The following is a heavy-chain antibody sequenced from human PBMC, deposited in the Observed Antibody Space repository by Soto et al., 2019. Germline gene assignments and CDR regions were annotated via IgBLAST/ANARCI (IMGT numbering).Heavy chain of an antibody. Sequence: QVQHVQSGAEVKKPGASVKVSCKASGYTFTSYAIHWVRQAPGQRPEWMGWINAGNGNTKYSQKFQGRVTMTMDTSASTAYMEVSGLRFEDTAVYYCARGSEPAYSSWYVNGDYWGQGTLVTVSS. V-gene: IGHV1-3*01. CDR2: INAGNGNT. J-gene: IGHJ4*02. CDR1: GYTFTSYA. CDR3: ARGSEPAYSSWYVNGDY. D-gene: IGHD6-13*01.